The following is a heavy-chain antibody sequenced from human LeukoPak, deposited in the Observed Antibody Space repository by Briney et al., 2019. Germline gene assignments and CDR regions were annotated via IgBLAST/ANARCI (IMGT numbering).Heavy chain of an antibody. CDR3: ARDPGYDTSGYYYGYFDY. V-gene: IGHV1-18*01. J-gene: IGHJ4*02. CDR1: GYTFTSYG. CDR2: ISAYNGNT. Sequence: ASVKVSCKASGYTFTSYGISWVRQAPGQGLEWMGWISAYNGNTNYAQKLQGRVTMTTDTSTSTVYMELSSLRSEDTAVYYCARDPGYDTSGYYYGYFDYWGLGTLVTVSS. D-gene: IGHD3-22*01.